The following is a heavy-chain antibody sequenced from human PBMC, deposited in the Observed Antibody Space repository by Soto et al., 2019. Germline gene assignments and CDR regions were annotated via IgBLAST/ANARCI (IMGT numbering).Heavy chain of an antibody. Sequence: QVQVVESGGGLVKPGGSLRLSCAVSGFNFSDYYMTWISQAPGKGLEWISYISTNSRYIKYADSIKGRFTISRDNAKSSLYLQMNSLRAEDTAIYYCARGLGGSYFIAYWGQGTLVTVSS. D-gene: IGHD3-10*01. V-gene: IGHV3-11*06. CDR3: ARGLGGSYFIAY. CDR1: GFNFSDYY. J-gene: IGHJ4*02. CDR2: ISTNSRYI.